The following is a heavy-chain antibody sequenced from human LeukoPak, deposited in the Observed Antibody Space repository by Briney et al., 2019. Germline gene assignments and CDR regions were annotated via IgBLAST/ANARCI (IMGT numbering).Heavy chain of an antibody. CDR3: TQSNY. J-gene: IGHJ4*02. Sequence: GGSLRLSCAASGFTFSGSPILWVRQASGKGLEWVGRIRSKADNYATAYAASVQGRCSISRDDSKNTAYLQLNSLKTEDTAVYYCTQSNYWGQGALVTVSS. V-gene: IGHV3-73*01. CDR1: GFTFSGSP. CDR2: IRSKADNYAT.